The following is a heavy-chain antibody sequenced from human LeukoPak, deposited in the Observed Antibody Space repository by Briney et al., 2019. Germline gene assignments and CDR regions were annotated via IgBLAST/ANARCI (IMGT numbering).Heavy chain of an antibody. CDR1: GGSFSGYY. CDR3: ARFHGGRDFWWWDY. CDR2: INHSGST. Sequence: SETLSLTCAVYGGSFSGYYWSWIRQPPGRGLEWIGEINHSGSTSYNPSLKSRVTISVDTSKNQFSLKLSSVTAADTAVYYCARFHGGRDFWWWDYWGQGTLVTVSS. D-gene: IGHD3-3*01. J-gene: IGHJ4*02. V-gene: IGHV4-34*01.